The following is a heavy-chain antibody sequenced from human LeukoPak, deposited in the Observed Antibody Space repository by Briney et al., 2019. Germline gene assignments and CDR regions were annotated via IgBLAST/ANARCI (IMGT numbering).Heavy chain of an antibody. J-gene: IGHJ4*02. CDR3: ARGGTDKLLWFGELLSRAIDY. CDR2: INHSGST. V-gene: IGHV4-34*01. Sequence: SETLSLTCTVSGGSISSYYWSWIRQPPGKGLEWIGEINHSGSTNYNPSLKSRVTISVDTSKNQFSLKLSSVTAADTAVYYCARGGTDKLLWFGELLSRAIDYWGQGTLVTVSS. D-gene: IGHD3-10*01. CDR1: GGSISSYY.